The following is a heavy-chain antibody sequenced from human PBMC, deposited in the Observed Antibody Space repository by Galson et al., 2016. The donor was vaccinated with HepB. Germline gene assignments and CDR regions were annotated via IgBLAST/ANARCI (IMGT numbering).Heavy chain of an antibody. Sequence: SLRLSCAASGLAFDSHGMHWVRQAPGKGLEWVALIWYSGKNKYYSDSVRGRFTISRDNSMKKVYLEMNSLRIEDTGVYYCARESPRSSGWDNLYYHGLDVWGQGTTVIVSS. CDR3: ARESPRSSGWDNLYYHGLDV. V-gene: IGHV3-33*01. D-gene: IGHD6-25*01. J-gene: IGHJ6*02. CDR2: IWYSGKNK. CDR1: GLAFDSHG.